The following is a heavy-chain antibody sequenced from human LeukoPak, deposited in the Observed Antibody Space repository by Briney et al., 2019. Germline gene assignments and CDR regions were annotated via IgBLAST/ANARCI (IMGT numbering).Heavy chain of an antibody. CDR3: ARGGIGSSWYNYYYYYYMDV. Sequence: PSETLSLTCTVSGGSISSYYWSWIRQPPGKGLEWIGYIYYSGSTNYNPSLKSRVTISVDTSKNQFSLKLSSVTAADTAVYYCARGGIGSSWYNYYYYYYMDVWGKGTTVTVSS. D-gene: IGHD6-13*01. CDR2: IYYSGST. J-gene: IGHJ6*03. CDR1: GGSISSYY. V-gene: IGHV4-59*01.